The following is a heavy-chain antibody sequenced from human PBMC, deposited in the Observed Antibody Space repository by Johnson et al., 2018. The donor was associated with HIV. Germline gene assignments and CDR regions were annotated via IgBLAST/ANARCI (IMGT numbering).Heavy chain of an antibody. Sequence: VQLVESGGGVVQPGRSLRLSCAASGFTFSSYGMHWVRQAPGKGLEWVALIWYDGSNKYYADSVKGRFTISRDNSKNTLYLQLNSLRDEDTAVYYCARDLDLREDLAFDIWGQGTMVTVSS. CDR2: IWYDGSNK. CDR3: ARDLDLREDLAFDI. V-gene: IGHV3-33*01. D-gene: IGHD1-1*01. J-gene: IGHJ3*02. CDR1: GFTFSSYG.